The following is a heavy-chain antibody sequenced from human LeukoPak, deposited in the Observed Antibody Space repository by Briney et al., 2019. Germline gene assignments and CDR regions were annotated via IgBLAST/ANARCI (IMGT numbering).Heavy chain of an antibody. J-gene: IGHJ4*02. Sequence: PSQTLSLTCTVSGGSISSGGYYWSWIRQPPGKGLEWIGYIYYSGSTNYNPSLKSRVTISVDTSKNQFSLKLSSVTAADTAVYYCAGTGFFSAVDGNDYWGQGTLVTVSS. CDR3: AGTGFFSAVDGNDY. V-gene: IGHV4-61*08. D-gene: IGHD6-19*01. CDR1: GGSISSGGYY. CDR2: IYYSGST.